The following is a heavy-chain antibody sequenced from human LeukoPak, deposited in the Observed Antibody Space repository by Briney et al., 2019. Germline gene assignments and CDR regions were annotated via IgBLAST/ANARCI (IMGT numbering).Heavy chain of an antibody. D-gene: IGHD2-2*01. CDR3: ARDVRVVGAFDI. Sequence: GRSLRLSCAASGFTFSRYGMHWVRQAPGKGLEWVAVISYDGSSKYYADSVKGRFTISRDNAKNSLYLQMNSLRAEDTAVYYCARDVRVVGAFDIWGQGTMVTVSS. CDR2: ISYDGSSK. V-gene: IGHV3-30*03. CDR1: GFTFSRYG. J-gene: IGHJ3*02.